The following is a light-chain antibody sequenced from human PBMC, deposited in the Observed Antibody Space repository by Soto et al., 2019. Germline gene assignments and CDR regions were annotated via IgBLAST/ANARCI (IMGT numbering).Light chain of an antibody. CDR1: QSVSGN. J-gene: IGKJ1*01. V-gene: IGKV3-15*01. CDR3: QQYNNWPPA. Sequence: EIVMAQSPATLSVSPGERATLSCRASQSVSGNLAWYQQQPGQAPRLLIYGASTRATGIPARFSGSGSGTEFTLTISSLQSEDFAVYYCQQYNNWPPAFGQGTKVEIK. CDR2: GAS.